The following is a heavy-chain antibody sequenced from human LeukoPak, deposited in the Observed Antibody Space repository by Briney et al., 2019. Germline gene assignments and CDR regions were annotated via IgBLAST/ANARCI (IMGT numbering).Heavy chain of an antibody. D-gene: IGHD3-10*01. CDR1: GFTFSSYA. CDR3: AKGRREVRGVIGFCFDY. Sequence: PGGSLRLSCAASGFTFSSYAMSWVRHAPGKGLEWVPAISGSGGSTYYADSVKGRFTISRDNSKNTLYLQMNSLRAEDTAVYYCAKGRREVRGVIGFCFDYWGQGTLVTVSS. CDR2: ISGSGGST. V-gene: IGHV3-23*01. J-gene: IGHJ4*02.